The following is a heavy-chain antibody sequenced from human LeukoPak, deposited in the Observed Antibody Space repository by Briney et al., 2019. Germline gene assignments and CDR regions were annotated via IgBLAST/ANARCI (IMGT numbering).Heavy chain of an antibody. CDR3: ARDSSGYHN. CDR1: SYTFTNYD. Sequence: VASVKVSCKASSYTFTNYDISWVRQAPGQGLEWMGWISAYNGNTNYAQKFQGRVTMTTDTSTSTAYMELRSLRSDDTAVYYCARDSSGYHNWGQGTLVTVSS. J-gene: IGHJ4*02. V-gene: IGHV1-18*01. CDR2: ISAYNGNT. D-gene: IGHD3-22*01.